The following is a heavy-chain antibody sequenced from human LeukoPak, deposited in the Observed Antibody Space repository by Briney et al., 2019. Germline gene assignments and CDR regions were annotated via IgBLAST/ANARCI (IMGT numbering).Heavy chain of an antibody. J-gene: IGHJ6*02. V-gene: IGHV1-46*01. D-gene: IGHD2-21*02. CDR2: INPSGGST. CDR1: GYTFTSYY. Sequence: ASVKVSCKASGYTFTSYYMHWVRQAPGQGLEWMGIINPSGGSTSYAQKFQGRVTMTRDTSTSTVYMELSSLRSEDTAVYYCARPSIAYCGGDCSYGMDVWGQGTTVTVSS. CDR3: ARPSIAYCGGDCSYGMDV.